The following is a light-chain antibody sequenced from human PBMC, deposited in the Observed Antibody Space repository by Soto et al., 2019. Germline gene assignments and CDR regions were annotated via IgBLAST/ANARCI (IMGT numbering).Light chain of an antibody. CDR1: QSVSSN. Sequence: EIVMTQSPATLSVSPGERATLSCRASQSVSSNLAWYQQKPGQAPRLLIYGASTRATGIPARFSGSGSGTEFTPTISSLQSEDFAVYYCQQYNNWPPLTFGGGTKVHIK. CDR3: QQYNNWPPLT. V-gene: IGKV3-15*01. J-gene: IGKJ4*01. CDR2: GAS.